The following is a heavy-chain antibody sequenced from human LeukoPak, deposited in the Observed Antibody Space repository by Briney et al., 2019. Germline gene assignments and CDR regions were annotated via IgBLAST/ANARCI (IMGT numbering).Heavy chain of an antibody. V-gene: IGHV3-48*01. CDR3: ARTPGYSSGWWDYYYGMDV. CDR2: ISSSSSTI. J-gene: IGHJ6*02. CDR1: GFTFSSYS. Sequence: PGGSLRLSCAASGFTFSSYSMNWVRQAPGKGLEWVSYISSSSSTIYYADSVKGRFTISRDNAKNSLYLQMNSLRAEDAAVYYCARTPGYSSGWWDYYYGMDVWGQGTTVTVSS. D-gene: IGHD6-19*01.